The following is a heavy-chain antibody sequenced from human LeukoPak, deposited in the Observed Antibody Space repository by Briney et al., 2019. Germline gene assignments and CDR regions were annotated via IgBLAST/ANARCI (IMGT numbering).Heavy chain of an antibody. J-gene: IGHJ4*02. V-gene: IGHV3-21*01. CDR3: ARMKAAPYYFDY. Sequence: GGSLRLSCAASGFTFSSYSMNWVRQAPGEGLEWVSSISSSSSYIYYADSVKGRFTISRDNAKNSLYLQMNSLRAEDTAVYYCARMKAAPYYFDYWGQGTLVTVSS. CDR2: ISSSSSYI. D-gene: IGHD6-6*01. CDR1: GFTFSSYS.